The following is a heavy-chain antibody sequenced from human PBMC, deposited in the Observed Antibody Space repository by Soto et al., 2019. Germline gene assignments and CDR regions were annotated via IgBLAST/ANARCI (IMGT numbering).Heavy chain of an antibody. CDR1: AGSISTINYY. J-gene: IGHJ3*01. CDR3: ARSAQWDGFDP. Sequence: QVQLQESGPGLVRPSQTLSLTCTVSAGSISTINYYWSWIRQHPEKGLEWIGYISSSGSTFYHSSIKSRVTISLATSKKQSSLTLTSVTAADTAVYYCARSAQWDGFDPWGQGTMVTVSS. D-gene: IGHD2-8*01. V-gene: IGHV4-31*03. CDR2: ISSSGST.